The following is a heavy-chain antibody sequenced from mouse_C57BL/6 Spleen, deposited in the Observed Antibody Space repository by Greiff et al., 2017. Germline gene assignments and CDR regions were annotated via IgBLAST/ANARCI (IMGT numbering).Heavy chain of an antibody. J-gene: IGHJ2*01. CDR2: ISYDGSN. D-gene: IGHD2-4*01. V-gene: IGHV3-6*01. Sequence: VQLKESGPGLVKPSQSLSLTCSVTGYSITSGYYWNCIRQFPGNKLEWMGYISYDGSNNYNPSLKNRISITRDTSKNQFFLKLNSVTTEDTATYYCAREGVYDYEGYFDYWGQGTTLTVSS. CDR3: AREGVYDYEGYFDY. CDR1: GYSITSGYY.